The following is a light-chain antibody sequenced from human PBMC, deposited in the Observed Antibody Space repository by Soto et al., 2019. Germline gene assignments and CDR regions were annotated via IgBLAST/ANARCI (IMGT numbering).Light chain of an antibody. Sequence: EVLMTQSPATLSVSPGERATLSCRASQSVSNNLAWYQQKPGQAPRLLIYGAFTRATGIPARFSGSGSGTEFTLTISSLQSEDFAVYYCQQRRNWLTFGGGTKVEIK. CDR1: QSVSNN. CDR3: QQRRNWLT. CDR2: GAF. V-gene: IGKV3-15*01. J-gene: IGKJ4*01.